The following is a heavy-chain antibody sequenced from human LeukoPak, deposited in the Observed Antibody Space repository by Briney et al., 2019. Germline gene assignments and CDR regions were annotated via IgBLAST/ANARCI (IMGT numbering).Heavy chain of an antibody. CDR3: ARDLYYDSSGPTDY. D-gene: IGHD3-22*01. Sequence: TGGSLRLSCAASGFTFSTYSMNWVRQAPGKGLEWVSSISTGSSYISYADSVKGRFTISRDNAKNSLYLQMDSLRAEDTAVYYCARDLYYDSSGPTDYWGQGTLVTVSS. V-gene: IGHV3-21*01. CDR2: ISTGSSYI. CDR1: GFTFSTYS. J-gene: IGHJ4*02.